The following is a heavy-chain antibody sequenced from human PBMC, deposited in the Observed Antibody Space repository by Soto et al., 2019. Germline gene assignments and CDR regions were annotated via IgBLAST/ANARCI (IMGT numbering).Heavy chain of an antibody. Sequence: GASVKVSCKASGYTFTSYGISWVRQAPGQGLEWMGWISAYNGNTNYAQKLQGRVTMTTDTSTSTAYMELRSLRSDDTAVYYCALALGCSSTSCYTAYYYGMDVWGQGTTVTVS. CDR3: ALALGCSSTSCYTAYYYGMDV. V-gene: IGHV1-18*04. J-gene: IGHJ6*02. D-gene: IGHD2-2*02. CDR1: GYTFTSYG. CDR2: ISAYNGNT.